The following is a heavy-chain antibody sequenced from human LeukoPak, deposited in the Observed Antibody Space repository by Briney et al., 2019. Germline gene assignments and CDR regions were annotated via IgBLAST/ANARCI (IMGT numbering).Heavy chain of an antibody. CDR3: ARAPIVVVPAAIQYYYYGMDV. J-gene: IGHJ6*02. CDR2: ISSSSSYI. CDR1: GFTFSSYA. V-gene: IGHV3-21*01. Sequence: GGSLRLSCAASGFTFSSYAMSWVRQAPGKGLEWVSSISSSSSYIYYADSVKGRFTISRDNAKNSLYLQMNSLRAEDTAVYYCARAPIVVVPAAIQYYYYGMDVWGQGTTVTVSS. D-gene: IGHD2-2*01.